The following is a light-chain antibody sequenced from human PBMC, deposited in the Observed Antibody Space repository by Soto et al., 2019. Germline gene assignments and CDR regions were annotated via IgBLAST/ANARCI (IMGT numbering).Light chain of an antibody. Sequence: EIVMTQSPATLSVSPGEGATLSCRASQTLSSNYLAWYQQKPGQGPRLLIYGASSRATGIPDRFSGSGSGTDFSLTISRLEPEDFALFYCQYHGSSPITFGQGTRLEIK. CDR3: QYHGSSPIT. V-gene: IGKV3-20*01. J-gene: IGKJ5*01. CDR2: GAS. CDR1: QTLSSNY.